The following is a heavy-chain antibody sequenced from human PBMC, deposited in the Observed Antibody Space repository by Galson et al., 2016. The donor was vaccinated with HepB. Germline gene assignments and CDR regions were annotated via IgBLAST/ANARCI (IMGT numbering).Heavy chain of an antibody. J-gene: IGHJ5*01. D-gene: IGHD6-19*01. CDR1: GFTFSSYW. CDR3: ARMFPLYSSGWYVRGDGWFDS. Sequence: SLRLSCAASGFTFSSYWMHWVRQAPGKGLVWVSRIKGDESWKNYADSVKGRFTISRGNAKNSLYLHMNSLTGEDTAVYYCARMFPLYSSGWYVRGDGWFDSWGQGTLVTVSS. V-gene: IGHV3-74*01. CDR2: IKGDESWK.